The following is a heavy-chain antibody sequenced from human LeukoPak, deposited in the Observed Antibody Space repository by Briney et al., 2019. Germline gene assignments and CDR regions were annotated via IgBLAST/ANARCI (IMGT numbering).Heavy chain of an antibody. Sequence: GRSLRLSCAASGFTFKSYGMHWVRQAPGRGLEWVAVIWYDGTGKYYTDSVKGRFTISRDYSKNTLYLQMNSLRADDTALYYCARESTAAGTSEIDSWGQGTLVTVSS. D-gene: IGHD6-13*01. CDR1: GFTFKSYG. CDR3: ARESTAAGTSEIDS. V-gene: IGHV3-33*01. J-gene: IGHJ4*02. CDR2: IWYDGTGK.